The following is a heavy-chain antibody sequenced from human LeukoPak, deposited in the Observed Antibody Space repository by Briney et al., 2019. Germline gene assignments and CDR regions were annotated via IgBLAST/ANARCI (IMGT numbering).Heavy chain of an antibody. J-gene: IGHJ4*02. V-gene: IGHV3-66*02. CDR1: GFTVSNNY. CDR2: SYSGDNT. Sequence: GRSLRLSSAASGFTVSNNYMTWVRQAPGKGLGWVSVSYSGDNTYSVKSVKGRFTISRDNSKPTLFLQMNRLRAEEPDVHYCAGCRVLDASFAYWGQESLVTVSS. D-gene: IGHD3-16*01. CDR3: AGCRVLDASFAY.